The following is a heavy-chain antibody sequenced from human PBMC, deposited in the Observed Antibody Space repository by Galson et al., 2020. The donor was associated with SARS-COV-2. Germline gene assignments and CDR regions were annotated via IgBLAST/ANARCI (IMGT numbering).Heavy chain of an antibody. CDR3: ARGDLVVVIDGACDI. Sequence: SETLSLTCAVSGSSITSGYYWGWIRQPPGKGLEWIGRIYHGGTPNYNPSLNSRVTISVGTSKNQFYLNLTSVTAADTAVYYCARGDLVVVIDGACDIWGQGTTVTVSS. V-gene: IGHV4-38-2*01. D-gene: IGHD2-21*01. CDR2: IYHGGTP. J-gene: IGHJ3*02. CDR1: GSSITSGYY.